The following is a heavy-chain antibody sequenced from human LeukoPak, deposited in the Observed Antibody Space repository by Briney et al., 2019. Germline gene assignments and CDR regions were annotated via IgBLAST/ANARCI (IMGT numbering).Heavy chain of an antibody. CDR1: GFTFRNYW. V-gene: IGHV3-7*01. CDR2: IMRDGSER. CDR3: ATYSYSSGWYPFDY. Sequence: GGSLRLSCAAPGFTFRNYWMSSVRQAPGKGLEWVANIMRDGSERYYVDSVKGRFTISRDNAKNSLYLQMHSLRAEDTAVYYCATYSYSSGWYPFDYWGQGTLVTVSS. D-gene: IGHD6-19*01. J-gene: IGHJ4*02.